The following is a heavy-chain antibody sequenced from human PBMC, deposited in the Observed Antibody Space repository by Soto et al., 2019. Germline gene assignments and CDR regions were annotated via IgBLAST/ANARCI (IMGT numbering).Heavy chain of an antibody. D-gene: IGHD6-13*01. Sequence: GGSLRLSCAASGFTFSSYAMSWVRQAPGKGLEWVSAISGSGGSTYYADSMKGRFTISRDNSKNTLYLQMNSLRAEDTAVYYCANSHPVEPADSRPDYYYGMDVWGQGTTVTVSS. CDR1: GFTFSSYA. CDR3: ANSHPVEPADSRPDYYYGMDV. V-gene: IGHV3-23*01. CDR2: ISGSGGST. J-gene: IGHJ6*02.